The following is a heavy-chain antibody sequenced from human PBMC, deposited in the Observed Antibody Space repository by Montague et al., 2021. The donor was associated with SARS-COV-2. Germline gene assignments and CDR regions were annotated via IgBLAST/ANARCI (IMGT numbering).Heavy chain of an antibody. CDR1: GGSISSSSYY. J-gene: IGHJ6*02. D-gene: IGHD2-2*02. Sequence: SETLSLTCTVSGGSISSSSYYWGWIRQPPGKGLEWIGSIYYSGNTYYNPSHKSRVTISVDTSKNQFSLKLNSVTAADTAVYYCARDPSRQLLLYPVGDYYYGMDVWGQGTTVTVSS. CDR3: ARDPSRQLLLYPVGDYYYGMDV. V-gene: IGHV4-39*07. CDR2: IYYSGNT.